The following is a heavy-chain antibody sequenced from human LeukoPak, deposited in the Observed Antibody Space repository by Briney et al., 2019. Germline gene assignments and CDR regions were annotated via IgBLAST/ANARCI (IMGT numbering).Heavy chain of an antibody. J-gene: IGHJ4*02. CDR1: GFTFSSYA. CDR3: AKASSYSSSSYIGY. Sequence: GGSLRLSCAASGFTFSSYAMSLVRQAPGKGLEWVSAISGSVGSTYYADSVKGRFTISRDNYKNTLYLQMNSLRAEDTALYYCAKASSYSSSSYIGYWGQGTLSPSPQ. CDR2: ISGSVGST. V-gene: IGHV3-23*01. D-gene: IGHD6-6*01.